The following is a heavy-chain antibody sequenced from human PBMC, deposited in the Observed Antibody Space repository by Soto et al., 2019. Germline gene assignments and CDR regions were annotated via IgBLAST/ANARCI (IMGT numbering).Heavy chain of an antibody. CDR2: INAGNGNT. V-gene: IGHV1-3*01. CDR3: AFGEESRYYYYGMDV. J-gene: IGHJ6*02. D-gene: IGHD3-10*01. Sequence: ASVKVSCKASGYTFTSYAMHWVRQAPGQRLEWMGWINAGNGNTKYSQKFQGRVTITRDTSASTAYMELSSLRSEDTAVYYCAFGEESRYYYYGMDVWGQGTTVTV. CDR1: GYTFTSYA.